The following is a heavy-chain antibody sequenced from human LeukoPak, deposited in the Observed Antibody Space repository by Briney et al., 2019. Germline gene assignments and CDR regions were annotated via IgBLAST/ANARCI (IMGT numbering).Heavy chain of an antibody. V-gene: IGHV4-39*07. CDR1: GGSISSSSYY. CDR3: ARDQTGFDY. D-gene: IGHD3-9*01. CDR2: IYYSGST. J-gene: IGHJ4*02. Sequence: SETLSLTCTVSGGSISSSSYYWGWIRQPPGKGLEWIGSIYYSGSTYYNPSLKSRVTISVDTSKNQFSLKLSSVTAADTAVYYCARDQTGFDYWGQGTLVTVSS.